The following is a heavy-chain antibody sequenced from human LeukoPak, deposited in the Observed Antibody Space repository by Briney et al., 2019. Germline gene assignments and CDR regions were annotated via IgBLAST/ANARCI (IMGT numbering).Heavy chain of an antibody. CDR3: ASIDRYYDILSGFHGLDY. V-gene: IGHV3-30*02. CDR2: IRYDGTNK. J-gene: IGHJ4*02. Sequence: PGGSLRLSCAASGFTFSSYGMHWVRQAPGKGLEWVAFIRYDGTNKYYADSVKGRFTISRDNSKNTLYLQMNSLRVEDTAVYYCASIDRYYDILSGFHGLDYWGQGTLVTVSS. D-gene: IGHD3-9*01. CDR1: GFTFSSYG.